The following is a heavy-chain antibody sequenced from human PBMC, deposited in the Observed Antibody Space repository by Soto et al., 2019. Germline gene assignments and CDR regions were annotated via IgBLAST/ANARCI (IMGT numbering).Heavy chain of an antibody. Sequence: QVQLVQSGAEVKKPGASVKVSCKASGYTFTSYYMHWVRQAPGQGLEWMGIINPSGGSTSYAQKFQGRVTMTRDTSPSTVYMELSSLRAEDTAVYYCARESPEMGAPYLVGAFDIWGQGTMVTVSS. CDR3: ARESPEMGAPYLVGAFDI. V-gene: IGHV1-46*03. CDR2: INPSGGST. D-gene: IGHD2-8*01. CDR1: GYTFTSYY. J-gene: IGHJ3*02.